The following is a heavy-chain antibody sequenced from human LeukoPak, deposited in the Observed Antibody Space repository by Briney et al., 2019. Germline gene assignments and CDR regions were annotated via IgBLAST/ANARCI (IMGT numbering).Heavy chain of an antibody. D-gene: IGHD6-13*01. Sequence: ASVKVSCKASGGTFSSYAISWVRQAPGQGLEWMGWISAYNGNTNYAQKLQGRVTMTTDTSTSTAYMELRSLRSDDTAVYYCARGVAAAGPHAYWGQGTLVTVSS. J-gene: IGHJ4*02. CDR3: ARGVAAAGPHAY. V-gene: IGHV1-18*01. CDR2: ISAYNGNT. CDR1: GGTFSSYA.